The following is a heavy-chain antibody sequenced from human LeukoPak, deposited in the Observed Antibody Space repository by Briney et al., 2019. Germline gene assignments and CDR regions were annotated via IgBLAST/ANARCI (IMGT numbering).Heavy chain of an antibody. J-gene: IGHJ5*02. CDR2: IFYSEST. Sequence: SETLSLTCTVSGGSTSSYYWSWIRQPPGKGLEWIGYIFYSESTNYNPSLKSRVTISVDTSKNQFSLKLSSVTAADTAVYYCARAGAAPGILGWFDPWGQGTQVTVSS. V-gene: IGHV4-59*01. CDR3: ARAGAAPGILGWFDP. D-gene: IGHD6-13*01. CDR1: GGSTSSYY.